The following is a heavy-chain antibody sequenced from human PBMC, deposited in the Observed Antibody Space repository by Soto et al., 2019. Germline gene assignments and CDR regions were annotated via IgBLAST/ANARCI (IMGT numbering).Heavy chain of an antibody. CDR3: ARGPRKTGYSGSYYDYYYGMDV. Sequence: QVQLQQWGAGLLKPSETLSLTCAVYGGSFSGYYWSWIRQPPGKGLERIGEINHSGSTNYNPSLKSRVTISVDTSKNQFSLTLSSVTAADTAVYYCARGPRKTGYSGSYYDYYYGMDVWGQGTTVTVSS. J-gene: IGHJ6*02. CDR2: INHSGST. CDR1: GGSFSGYY. D-gene: IGHD1-26*01. V-gene: IGHV4-34*01.